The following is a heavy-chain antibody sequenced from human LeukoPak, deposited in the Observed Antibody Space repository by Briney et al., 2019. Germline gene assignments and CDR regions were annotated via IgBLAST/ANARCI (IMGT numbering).Heavy chain of an antibody. V-gene: IGHV3-11*01. Sequence: PGGSLRLSCAASGFTFSDYQMSWIRQAPGKGLEWVSYISNSGYTIYYADSVKGRFTISRDNAKNSLYLQVNSLRAEDTAVYCCVRYSSSSMDYWGQGTLVTVSS. D-gene: IGHD6-6*01. CDR3: VRYSSSSMDY. J-gene: IGHJ4*02. CDR2: ISNSGYTI. CDR1: GFTFSDYQ.